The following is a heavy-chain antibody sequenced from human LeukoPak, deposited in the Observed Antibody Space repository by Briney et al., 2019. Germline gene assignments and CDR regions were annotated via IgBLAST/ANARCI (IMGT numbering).Heavy chain of an antibody. D-gene: IGHD2-15*01. CDR2: IFPIFGTA. J-gene: IGHJ6*02. Sequence: GASVKVSCKASGGTFSSYAISWVRQAPGQGLEWMGGIFPIFGTANYAQKFQGRVTITADESTSTAYMELSSLRSEDTAVYYCARQPVVVVAATPYYYYGMDVWGQGTTVTVSS. CDR3: ARQPVVVVAATPYYYYGMDV. V-gene: IGHV1-69*13. CDR1: GGTFSSYA.